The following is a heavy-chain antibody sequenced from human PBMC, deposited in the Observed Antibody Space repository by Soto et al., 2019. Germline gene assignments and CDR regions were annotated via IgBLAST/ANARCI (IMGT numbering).Heavy chain of an antibody. CDR2: IFPNDADT. CDR1: GYDFSTYW. Sequence: PGESLKISFKGSGYDFSTYWIAWVRQMPGRGLEWMGIIFPNDADTKYSPSFQGQVTFSADKSISTAYLQWSSLKASDTAMYYCARHYDFWSGFSYFYGMDVWGQGTTVTVSS. V-gene: IGHV5-51*01. CDR3: ARHYDFWSGFSYFYGMDV. J-gene: IGHJ6*02. D-gene: IGHD3-3*01.